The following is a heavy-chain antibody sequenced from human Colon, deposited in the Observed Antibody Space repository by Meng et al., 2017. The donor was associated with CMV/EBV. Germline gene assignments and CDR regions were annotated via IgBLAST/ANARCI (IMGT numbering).Heavy chain of an antibody. CDR1: GVNFRDFA. J-gene: IGHJ4*02. Sequence: GESLKISCEVSGVNFRDFAMSWVRQAPGKGLEWVSAITGSGSSKYYADSVKGRFTISRDNSKNSIHLQMSSLRAEDTAVYYCARGEGGVVIVPPAYWGQGTLVTVSS. CDR2: ITGSGSSK. CDR3: ARGEGGVVIVPPAY. V-gene: IGHV3-23*01. D-gene: IGHD2/OR15-2a*01.